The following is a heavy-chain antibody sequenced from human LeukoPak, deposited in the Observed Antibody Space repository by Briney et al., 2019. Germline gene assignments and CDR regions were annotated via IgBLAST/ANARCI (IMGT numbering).Heavy chain of an antibody. V-gene: IGHV4-59*01. CDR3: AREEALGSGSFDY. CDR2: IYYSGST. D-gene: IGHD1-26*01. J-gene: IGHJ4*02. CDR1: GGSISTYY. Sequence: SETLSLTCTVSGGSISTYYWSWIRQPPGKGLEWIGYIYYSGSTCYNPSLKSRVTISVDTSKNQFSLKLSSVTAADTAVYYCAREEALGSGSFDYWGQGTLVTVSS.